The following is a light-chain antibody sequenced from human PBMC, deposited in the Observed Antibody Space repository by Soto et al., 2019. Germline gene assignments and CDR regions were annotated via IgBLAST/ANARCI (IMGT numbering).Light chain of an antibody. CDR2: DAS. V-gene: IGKV3-20*01. J-gene: IGKJ2*01. CDR1: QRVSNSY. CDR3: QHSERPPSA. Sequence: EIVLTQSPGTLSLSPGDRATLSCRASQRVSNSYLAWYQQKPGQAPRLLIYDASTRAAGVPDRVTGGGSGTDFTLTISALEPEDFALYFCQHSERPPSAFGQGTRLEI.